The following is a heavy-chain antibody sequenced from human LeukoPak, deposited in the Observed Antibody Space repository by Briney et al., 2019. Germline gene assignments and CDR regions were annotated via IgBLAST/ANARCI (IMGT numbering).Heavy chain of an antibody. D-gene: IGHD3-22*01. Sequence: ASVKVSCKASGGTFSSYAISWVRQAPGQGLEWMGRIIPIFGTANYVQKFQGRVTITTDESTSRAYMELSSLRSEDTAVYYCARSYDSSGYYFDYWGQGTLVTVSS. J-gene: IGHJ4*02. CDR1: GGTFSSYA. CDR3: ARSYDSSGYYFDY. V-gene: IGHV1-69*05. CDR2: IIPIFGTA.